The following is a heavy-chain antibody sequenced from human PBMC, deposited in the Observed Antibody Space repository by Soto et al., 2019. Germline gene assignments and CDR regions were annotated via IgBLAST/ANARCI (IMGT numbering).Heavy chain of an antibody. V-gene: IGHV4-61*01. J-gene: IGHJ4*02. Sequence: PSETLSLTYTVSGGSVSSGSYYWSWIRQPPGKGLEWIGYIYYSGSTNYNPSLKSRVTISVDTSKNQFSLKLSSVTAADTAVYYCARDLRAHSSGWYYFDYWGQGTLVTVSS. CDR3: ARDLRAHSSGWYYFDY. CDR1: GGSVSSGSYY. D-gene: IGHD6-19*01. CDR2: IYYSGST.